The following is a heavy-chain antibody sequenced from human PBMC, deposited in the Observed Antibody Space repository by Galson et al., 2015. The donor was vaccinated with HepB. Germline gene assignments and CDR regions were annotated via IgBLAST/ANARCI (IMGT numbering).Heavy chain of an antibody. D-gene: IGHD3-16*01. CDR2: ISWNSGRI. CDR1: GFTFDDYA. CDR3: AKADTGRLANLGTLDY. Sequence: SLRLSCAASGFTFDDYAMHWVRQAPGKGLEWVSGISWNSGRIGHADSVKGRFTISRDNAKNSLYLQMSSLRAEDTALYYCAKADTGRLANLGTLDYWGRGTLVTVSS. J-gene: IGHJ4*02. V-gene: IGHV3-9*01.